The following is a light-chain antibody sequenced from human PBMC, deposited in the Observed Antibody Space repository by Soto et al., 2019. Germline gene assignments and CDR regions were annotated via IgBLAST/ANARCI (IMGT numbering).Light chain of an antibody. CDR2: DAF. J-gene: IGKJ4*01. Sequence: EKVMTQSPATLSVSPGERATLSCRASQSVKSRLAWYQQKPGQAPRLLIYDAFTRATGIPARFSGSASGTEFTLTISNLQSEDLDVYSGQVYDEWAITLGGGTKVVIK. CDR3: QVYDEWAIT. V-gene: IGKV3-15*01. CDR1: QSVKSR.